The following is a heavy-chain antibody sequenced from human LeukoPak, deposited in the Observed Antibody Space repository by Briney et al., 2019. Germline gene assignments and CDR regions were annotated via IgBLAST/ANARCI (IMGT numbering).Heavy chain of an antibody. D-gene: IGHD6-25*01. Sequence: GGSLRLSCAASGFTFSNYWMSWVRQAPEKGLEWVANINQDGRVKQYVDSMKGRFTISRDNAKNSLYLQMNSLSADDTGVYYCATTTSSAWMLFDYWGQGTLVAVSS. CDR1: GFTFSNYW. CDR2: INQDGRVK. J-gene: IGHJ4*02. V-gene: IGHV3-7*01. CDR3: ATTTSSAWMLFDY.